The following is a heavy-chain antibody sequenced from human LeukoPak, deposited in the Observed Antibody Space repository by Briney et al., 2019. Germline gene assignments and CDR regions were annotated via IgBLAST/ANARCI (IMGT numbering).Heavy chain of an antibody. J-gene: IGHJ6*02. V-gene: IGHV1-8*01. CDR1: GYTFTSYD. Sequence: ASVKVSRKASGYTFTSYDINWVRQATGQGLEWMGWMNPNSGNTGYAQKFQGRVTMTRNTSISTAYMELSSLRSEDTAVYYCAILISSQYSSSWYRVYCYYYGMDVWGQGTTVTVSS. CDR3: AILISSQYSSSWYRVYCYYYGMDV. CDR2: MNPNSGNT. D-gene: IGHD6-13*01.